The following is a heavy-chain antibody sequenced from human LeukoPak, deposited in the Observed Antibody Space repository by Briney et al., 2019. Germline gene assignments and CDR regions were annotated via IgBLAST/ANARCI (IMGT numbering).Heavy chain of an antibody. V-gene: IGHV4-30-4*01. Sequence: SQTLSLTCTVSGSSIAGSDYYWSWIRQPPGKGLEWIGYIDYSGSTYYNPSLKSRVTISVDTSKNQFSLKLSSVTAADTAVYYCARADTMVRLIESWGQGTLVTVSS. D-gene: IGHD3-10*01. CDR1: GSSIAGSDYY. CDR2: IDYSGST. CDR3: ARADTMVRLIES. J-gene: IGHJ4*02.